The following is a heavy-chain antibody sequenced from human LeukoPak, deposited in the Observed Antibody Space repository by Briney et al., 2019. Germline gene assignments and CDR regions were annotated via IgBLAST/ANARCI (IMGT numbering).Heavy chain of an antibody. Sequence: GGSLRLSCAASGFTFDDYTMHWVRQAPGKGLEWVSLISWDGGSTYYADSVKGRFTISRDNSKNSLYLQMNSLRTEDTALYYCAKDDPMVREYGMDVWGQGTMVTVSS. CDR1: GFTFDDYT. J-gene: IGHJ6*02. V-gene: IGHV3-43*01. CDR3: AKDDPMVREYGMDV. D-gene: IGHD3-10*01. CDR2: ISWDGGST.